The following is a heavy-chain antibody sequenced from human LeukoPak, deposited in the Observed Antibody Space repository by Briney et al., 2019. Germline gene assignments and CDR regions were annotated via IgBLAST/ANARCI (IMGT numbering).Heavy chain of an antibody. V-gene: IGHV4-39*01. Sequence: SETLSLTCTVSGDSISSSSYYWGWIRQPPGKGLEWIGSIYYSGTTYYNPSLKSRVTISIDTSKNQFSLKLSSVTAADTAVYYCARALSGDLWYFDLWGRGTLVTVSS. CDR3: ARALSGDLWYFDL. J-gene: IGHJ2*01. D-gene: IGHD7-27*01. CDR2: IYYSGTT. CDR1: GDSISSSSYY.